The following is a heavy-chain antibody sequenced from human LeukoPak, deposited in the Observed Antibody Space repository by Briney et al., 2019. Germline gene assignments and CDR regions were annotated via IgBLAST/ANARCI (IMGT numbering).Heavy chain of an antibody. D-gene: IGHD2-21*01. CDR3: AREVIPDY. CDR1: GFIVSNNY. Sequence: GGSLRLSCAPSGFIVSNNYMTWVRQAPGKGLEWVSSISSTSSYIYYADSVKGRFTISRDDVKNSLYLQMNSLRAEDTAVYYCAREVIPDYWGQGTLVTVSS. CDR2: ISSTSSYI. V-gene: IGHV3-21*01. J-gene: IGHJ4*02.